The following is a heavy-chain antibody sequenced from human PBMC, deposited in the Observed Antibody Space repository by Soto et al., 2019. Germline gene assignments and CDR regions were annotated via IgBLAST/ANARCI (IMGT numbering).Heavy chain of an antibody. CDR1: GFTFSSYG. J-gene: IGHJ5*02. CDR2: IWYDGSNK. Sequence: GGSLRLSCAASGFTFSSYGMHWVRQAPGKGLGWVAVIWYDGSNKYYADSVKGRFTISRDNSKNTLYLQMNSLRAEDTAVYYCARGFKFAVYYYDSSGYSYPWGQGTLVTVSS. D-gene: IGHD3-22*01. V-gene: IGHV3-33*01. CDR3: ARGFKFAVYYYDSSGYSYP.